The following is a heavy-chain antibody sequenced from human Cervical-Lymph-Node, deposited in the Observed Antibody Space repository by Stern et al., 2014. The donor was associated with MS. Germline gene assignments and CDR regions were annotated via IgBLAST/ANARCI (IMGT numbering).Heavy chain of an antibody. V-gene: IGHV3-30-3*01. D-gene: IGHD2/OR15-2a*01. CDR1: EFAFSHYT. CDR3: ARTNTYFDAFDL. Sequence: VQLVQSGGGVVQPGRSLRLSCAASEFAFSHYTMHWVRQAPGKGLEGVATISFDGTDKYHAHSVGGRFTISRDNSKNTLDLQMNSLGTEDTALYYCARTNTYFDAFDLWGQGTMVTVSS. CDR2: ISFDGTDK. J-gene: IGHJ3*01.